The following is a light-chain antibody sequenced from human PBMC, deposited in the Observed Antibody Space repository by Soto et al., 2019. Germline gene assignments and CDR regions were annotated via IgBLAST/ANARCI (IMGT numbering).Light chain of an antibody. Sequence: EIVLTQSPATLSLSPGERATLSCRASQSVSSYLAWYQQKLGQAPRLLISDASNRATGIRARFSGSGSGTDFTLTISSLEPEDFAVYYCQQRNIWPITFGQGTRLEIK. CDR1: QSVSSY. CDR3: QQRNIWPIT. V-gene: IGKV3-11*01. J-gene: IGKJ5*01. CDR2: DAS.